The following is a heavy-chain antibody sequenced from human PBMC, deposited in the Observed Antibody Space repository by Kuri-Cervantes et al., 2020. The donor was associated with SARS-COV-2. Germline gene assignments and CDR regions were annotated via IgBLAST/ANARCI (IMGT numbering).Heavy chain of an antibody. CDR2: ISWNSGSI. Sequence: SLKISCAASGFTFDDYAMHWVRQAPGKGLEWVSGISWNSGSIGYADSVKGRFTISRDNAKNSLYLQMNSLRAEDMALYYCAREGGVDYFFDYMDVWGKGTTVTVSS. J-gene: IGHJ6*03. V-gene: IGHV3-9*03. CDR3: AREGGVDYFFDYMDV. D-gene: IGHD3-16*01. CDR1: GFTFDDYA.